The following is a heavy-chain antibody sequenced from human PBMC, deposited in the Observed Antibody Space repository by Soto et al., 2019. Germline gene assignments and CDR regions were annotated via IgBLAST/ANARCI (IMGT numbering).Heavy chain of an antibody. CDR1: GYTFTIYY. J-gene: IGHJ5*02. V-gene: IGHV1-46*01. D-gene: IGHD2-2*01. CDR2: INPSGGST. Sequence: ASVKVSCKASGYTFTIYYMHWVRQAPGQGLEWMGIINPSGGSTSYAQKFQGRVTMTRDTSTSTVYMELSSLRSEDTAVYYCARAPGRYCSSTSCYLNWFDPWGQGTLVTVSS. CDR3: ARAPGRYCSSTSCYLNWFDP.